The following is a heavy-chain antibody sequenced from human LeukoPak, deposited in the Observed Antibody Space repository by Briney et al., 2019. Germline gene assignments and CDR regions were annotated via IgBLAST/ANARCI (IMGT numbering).Heavy chain of an antibody. D-gene: IGHD2-2*02. V-gene: IGHV4-34*01. CDR3: ARQYCSSASCYTDFFDY. J-gene: IGHJ4*02. CDR1: GGSFSGYY. Sequence: PSETLSLTCAVYGGSFSGYYWSWIRQPPGKGLEWIGEINHSGSTNYNPSLKSRVTISVDTSKNQLSLKLSSVTAADTAVYYCARQYCSSASCYTDFFDYWGQGTLVTVSS. CDR2: INHSGST.